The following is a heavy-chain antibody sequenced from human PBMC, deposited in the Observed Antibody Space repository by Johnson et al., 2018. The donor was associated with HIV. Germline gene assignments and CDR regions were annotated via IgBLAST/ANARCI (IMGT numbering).Heavy chain of an antibody. V-gene: IGHV3-74*01. CDR3: ARENLGAFDI. J-gene: IGHJ3*02. CDR2: INSDGSST. Sequence: VQLVESGGGLVQPGGSLRLSCVGSGFTFSTNWMHWVRQAPGKGLVWVSRINSDGSSTSYADSVKGRFTISRDNAKNSLYLQMNSLRAEDTALYYCARENLGAFDIWGQGTMVTVSS. CDR1: GFTFSTNW. D-gene: IGHD1-14*01.